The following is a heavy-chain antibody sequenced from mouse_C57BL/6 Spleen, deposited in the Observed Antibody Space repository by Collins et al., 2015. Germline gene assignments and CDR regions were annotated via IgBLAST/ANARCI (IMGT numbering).Heavy chain of an antibody. CDR3: ARRGGYVWYFDV. V-gene: IGHV1-78*01. D-gene: IGHD3-2*02. CDR2: IYPRDGTT. CDR1: GYTFTDHT. J-gene: IGHJ1*03. Sequence: QVQLQQSDAELVKPETSVKISCKVSGYTFTDHTIHWMKQRPEQGLEWIGYIYPRDGTTKYNEKFKGKATLTADKSSSTAYMQLNSLTSEDSPVYFCARRGGYVWYFDVWGTGTTVTVSS.